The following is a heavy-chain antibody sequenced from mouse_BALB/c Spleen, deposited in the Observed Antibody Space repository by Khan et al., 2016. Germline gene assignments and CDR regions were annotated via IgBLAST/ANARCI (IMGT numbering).Heavy chain of an antibody. V-gene: IGHV5-17*02. CDR3: ARRGGSDAMDY. CDR2: IISGSTNI. CDR1: GFTFSGFG. Sequence: EVQLQESGGDLVQPGGSRTLSCAASGFTFSGFGMHWVRQAPEKGLEWVAYIISGSTNIYYADTVKGRFTISRDNPKNTLFLQMTSLRSEDTDMYYCARRGGSDAMDYWGQGTSVTVSS. J-gene: IGHJ4*01.